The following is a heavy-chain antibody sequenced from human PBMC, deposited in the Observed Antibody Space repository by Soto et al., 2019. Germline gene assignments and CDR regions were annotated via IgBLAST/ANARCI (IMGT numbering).Heavy chain of an antibody. CDR2: MYHSGST. CDR1: GGSISSGGYS. CDR3: ARDRLAADAAEVAFDF. D-gene: IGHD6-25*01. Sequence: SETLSLTCAVSGGSISSGGYSWSWIRQPPGKGLEWIGYMYHSGSTYYNPSLKSRVTISVDASKNQFSLKLTSVTAADTAVYYCARDRLAADAAEVAFDFWGRGTMVTVSS. J-gene: IGHJ3*01. V-gene: IGHV4-30-2*01.